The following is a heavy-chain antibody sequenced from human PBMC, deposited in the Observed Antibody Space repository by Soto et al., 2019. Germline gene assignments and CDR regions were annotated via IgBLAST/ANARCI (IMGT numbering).Heavy chain of an antibody. Sequence: QAQLLQSGAEMKKPGASVKVSCKASGNTFINYSIHWVRQAPGQGLEWIGIVHPSRGTADYAQKFKGRVTLTTDMSTRTVYMDLSNLRSEDTAVYYCARPLIGNTVDLWGQGTTVIVSS. J-gene: IGHJ3*01. CDR2: VHPSRGTA. V-gene: IGHV1-46*01. CDR3: ARPLIGNTVDL. D-gene: IGHD1-7*01. CDR1: GNTFINYS.